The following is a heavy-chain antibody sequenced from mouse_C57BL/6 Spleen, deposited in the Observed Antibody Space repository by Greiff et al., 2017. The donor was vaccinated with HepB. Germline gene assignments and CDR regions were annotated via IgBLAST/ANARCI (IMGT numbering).Heavy chain of an antibody. CDR2: IDPEDGET. J-gene: IGHJ4*01. CDR3: ARSSTVKKLPHAMDY. Sequence: EVQLQQSGAELVKPGASVKLSCTASGFNIKDYYMHWVKQRTEQGLEWIGRIDPEDGETKYAPKFQGKATITADTSSNTAYLQLSSLTYEDTAVYYCARSSTVKKLPHAMDYWGQGTSVTVSS. CDR1: GFNIKDYY. D-gene: IGHD1-1*01. V-gene: IGHV14-2*01.